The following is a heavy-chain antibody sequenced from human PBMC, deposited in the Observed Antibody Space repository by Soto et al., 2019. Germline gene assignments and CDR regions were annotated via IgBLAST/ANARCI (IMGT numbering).Heavy chain of an antibody. V-gene: IGHV1-69*06. Sequence: SVKVSCKASGGTFSSYAISWVRQGPGQGLEWMGGIIPIFGTANYAQKFQGRVTITADKSTSTAYMELSSLRSEDTAVYYCAGASDIVVVPAAPYGMDVWGQGTTVTVSS. D-gene: IGHD2-2*01. CDR3: AGASDIVVVPAAPYGMDV. J-gene: IGHJ6*02. CDR2: IIPIFGTA. CDR1: GGTFSSYA.